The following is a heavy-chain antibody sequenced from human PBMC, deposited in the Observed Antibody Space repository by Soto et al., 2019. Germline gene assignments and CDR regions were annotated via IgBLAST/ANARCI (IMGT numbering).Heavy chain of an antibody. CDR1: GFTFSNAW. Sequence: GGSLRLSCAASGFTFSNAWMNWVRQAPGKGLEWVGRIKSKTDGGTTDYAAPVKGRFTISRDDSKNTLYLQMNSLKTEDTAVYYCTTDPDKRPYYYDSSGYVSWFDPWGQGTLVTVSS. V-gene: IGHV3-15*07. CDR2: IKSKTDGGTT. D-gene: IGHD3-22*01. J-gene: IGHJ5*02. CDR3: TTDPDKRPYYYDSSGYVSWFDP.